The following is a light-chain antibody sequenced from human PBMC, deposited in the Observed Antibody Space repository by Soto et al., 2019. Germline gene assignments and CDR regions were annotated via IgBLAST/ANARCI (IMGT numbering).Light chain of an antibody. Sequence: EIVMTQSPVTLSVSPGERATLSCRASQNISRSLAWYQQKPGQGPSLLIYGTSTRATGVPARFSGSGSGTQFTLTISSLQSEDSALYYCQHYYSWPWTFGQGTKVDIK. CDR1: QNISRS. CDR3: QHYYSWPWT. CDR2: GTS. V-gene: IGKV3-15*01. J-gene: IGKJ1*01.